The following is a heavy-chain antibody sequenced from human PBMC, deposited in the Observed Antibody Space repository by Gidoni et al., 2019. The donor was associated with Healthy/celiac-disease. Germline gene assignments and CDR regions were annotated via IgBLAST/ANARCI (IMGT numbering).Heavy chain of an antibody. V-gene: IGHV4-34*01. CDR2: INHSGST. D-gene: IGHD4-17*01. CDR3: ARGEGYGGFDY. Sequence: QVQLQQWGAGLLKPSETLSLTCAVYGGSFSGYYWSWIRQPPGKGLEWIGEINHSGSTNYNPSLKSRVTISVDTSKNQFSLKLSSVTAADTAVYYCARGEGYGGFDYWGQGTLVTVSS. CDR1: GGSFSGYY. J-gene: IGHJ4*02.